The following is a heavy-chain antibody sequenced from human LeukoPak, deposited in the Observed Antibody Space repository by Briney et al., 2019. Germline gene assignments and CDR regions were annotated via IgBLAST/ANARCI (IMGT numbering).Heavy chain of an antibody. CDR2: ISYDGSNK. J-gene: IGHJ5*02. V-gene: IGHV3-30-3*01. CDR3: ARDLHYYGSGP. Sequence: PGGSLRLSCAASGFTFSSYAIHWVRQAPGKGLEWVAVISYDGSNKYYADSVKGRFTISRDNSKNTLYLQMNSLRAEDTAVYYCARDLHYYGSGPWGQGTLVTVSS. D-gene: IGHD3-10*01. CDR1: GFTFSSYA.